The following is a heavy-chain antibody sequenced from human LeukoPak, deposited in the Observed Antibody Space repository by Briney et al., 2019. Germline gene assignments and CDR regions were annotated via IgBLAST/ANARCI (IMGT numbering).Heavy chain of an antibody. CDR1: GLTVSSNC. CDR3: AKLFGAFDY. V-gene: IGHV3-30*18. CDR2: ISYDGSNK. J-gene: IGHJ4*02. D-gene: IGHD3-10*01. Sequence: GGSLRLSCAASGLTVSSNCMSWVRQAPGKGLEWVALISYDGSNKFYADSVKGRFTISRDNSQNTLYLQMNSLRAEDTALYYCAKLFGAFDYWGQGTLVTVSS.